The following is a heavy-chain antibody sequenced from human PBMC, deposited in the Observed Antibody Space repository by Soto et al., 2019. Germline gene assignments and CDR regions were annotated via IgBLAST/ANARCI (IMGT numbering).Heavy chain of an antibody. Sequence: QVQLVQSGAEVRKPGSSVKVSCKASGGTFSSFHITWVRQAPGQGLEWMGRIIPILGIANYAQRFQGRVTITADKSTTTAYMELNSLRSDATAMYYCARGPNSRGDDWGQGTLITVSS. V-gene: IGHV1-69*02. CDR2: IIPILGIA. D-gene: IGHD7-27*01. CDR1: GGTFSSFH. J-gene: IGHJ4*02. CDR3: ARGPNSRGDD.